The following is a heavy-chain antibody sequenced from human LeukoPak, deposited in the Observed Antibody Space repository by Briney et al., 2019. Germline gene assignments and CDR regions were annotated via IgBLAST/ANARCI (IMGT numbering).Heavy chain of an antibody. CDR2: MSSNGIS. J-gene: IGHJ4*01. Sequence: SETLSLTCNVSDGSISSHNYFWSWIRQPAGKGLEWIGRMSSNGISTYNPSLKSRVTISIDTSRNQFSLKLSSVTAADTAVYYCAREVVAAPGTVDYWGQGTLVTVSS. CDR1: DGSISSHNYF. D-gene: IGHD6-13*01. CDR3: AREVVAAPGTVDY. V-gene: IGHV4-61*10.